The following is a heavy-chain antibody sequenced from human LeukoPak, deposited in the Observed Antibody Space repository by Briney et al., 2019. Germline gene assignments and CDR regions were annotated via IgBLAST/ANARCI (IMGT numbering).Heavy chain of an antibody. CDR1: GGSISNYY. V-gene: IGHV4-59*08. D-gene: IGHD1-26*01. CDR3: ARHEYSGSYYGLSWFDP. J-gene: IGHJ5*02. CDR2: IYYSGST. Sequence: SETLSLTCTVSGGSISNYYWSWIRQPPGKGLEWIGYIYYSGSTNYNPSLKSRVTIPVDTSKKQFSLKLSSLTAADTAVYYCARHEYSGSYYGLSWFDPWGQGTLVTVSS.